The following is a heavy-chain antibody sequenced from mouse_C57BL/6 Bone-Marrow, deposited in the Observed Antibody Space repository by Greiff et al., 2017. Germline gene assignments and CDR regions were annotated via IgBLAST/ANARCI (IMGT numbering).Heavy chain of an antibody. D-gene: IGHD1-1*01. CDR1: GYNFTSYD. V-gene: IGHV1-85*01. CDR2: ISPRDGST. CDR3: ARDYGSSYWYFDV. Sequence: QVQLQQSGPELVKPGASVKLSCKASGYNFTSYDINWVKQRPGQGLEWIGWISPRDGSTKYNEKFKGKATLTVDTSSSTAYMELHSLTSEDSAVYFCARDYGSSYWYFDVWGTGTTVTVSS. J-gene: IGHJ1*03.